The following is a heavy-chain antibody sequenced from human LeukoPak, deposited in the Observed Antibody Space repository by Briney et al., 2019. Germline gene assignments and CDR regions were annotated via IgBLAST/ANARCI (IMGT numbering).Heavy chain of an antibody. Sequence: GGSLRLSCAASGFIFPTYWMSWVRQAPGKGLEWVANINQGASHKNHVESVKGRFTISRDNANNLLFLQMNDLRAEDTAIYYCARDPPTDSNWYADYWGQGTLVTVSS. CDR1: GFIFPTYW. J-gene: IGHJ4*02. D-gene: IGHD6-13*01. CDR2: INQGASHK. CDR3: ARDPPTDSNWYADY. V-gene: IGHV3-7*01.